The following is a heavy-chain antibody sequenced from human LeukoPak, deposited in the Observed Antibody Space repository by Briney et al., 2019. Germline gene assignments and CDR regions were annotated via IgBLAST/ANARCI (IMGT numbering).Heavy chain of an antibody. CDR3: ASLEADYGGNGI. CDR2: IYHGGNT. CDR1: GGSFSGYS. D-gene: IGHD4-23*01. Sequence: PSETLSLTCAVYGGSFSGYSWSWIRQPPGKGLEWIGYIYHGGNTYYNPSLKSRVTISVDRSKNQFSLKLTSVTAADTAVYYCASLEADYGGNGIWGQGTMVTVSS. V-gene: IGHV4-30-2*01. J-gene: IGHJ3*02.